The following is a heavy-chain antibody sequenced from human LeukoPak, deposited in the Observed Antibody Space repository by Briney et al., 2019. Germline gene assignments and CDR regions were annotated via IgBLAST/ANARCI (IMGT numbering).Heavy chain of an antibody. CDR2: IKQDGSEK. CDR1: GFTFSSYW. Sequence: GGSLRLSCVASGFTFSSYWMSWVRQAPGKGLEWVANIKQDGSEKYYVDSVKGRFTISRDNAKNSLYLQMNSLRAADTAVYYCARGGPYSGSYYFRYYYGMDVWGQGTTVTVSS. CDR3: ARGGPYSGSYYFRYYYGMDV. D-gene: IGHD1-26*01. V-gene: IGHV3-7*01. J-gene: IGHJ6*02.